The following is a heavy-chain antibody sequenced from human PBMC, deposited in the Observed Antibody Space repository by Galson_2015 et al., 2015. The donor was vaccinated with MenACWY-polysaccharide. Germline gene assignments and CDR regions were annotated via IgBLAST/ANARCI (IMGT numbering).Heavy chain of an antibody. CDR3: ARDPLDSSGYTRGSVFDH. CDR2: IKQDGSEK. D-gene: IGHD3-22*01. J-gene: IGHJ2*01. V-gene: IGHV3-7*01. CDR1: GFTFSSFW. Sequence: LRLSCAASGFTFSSFWMSWVRQAPGKGLEWVAIIKQDGSEKYYVDSVKGRFSISRDNAKNSLYLQMNSLRSEDTAVYYCARDPLDSSGYTRGSVFDHWGRGTLVTVSS.